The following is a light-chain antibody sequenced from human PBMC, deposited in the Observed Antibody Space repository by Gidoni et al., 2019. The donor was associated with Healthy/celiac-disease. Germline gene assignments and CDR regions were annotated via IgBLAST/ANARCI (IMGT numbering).Light chain of an antibody. J-gene: IGKJ2*01. CDR3: QQYGSSPYT. CDR2: GDS. V-gene: IGKV3-20*01. Sequence: EIVLTKSPGTLSLSPGERATLSCRASQSVSSSYLAWYQQKPGQAPRLLIYGDSSRATGIPDRFSGSGSGTDFTLTISRLEPEDFAVYYCQQYGSSPYTFGQGTKLEIK. CDR1: QSVSSSY.